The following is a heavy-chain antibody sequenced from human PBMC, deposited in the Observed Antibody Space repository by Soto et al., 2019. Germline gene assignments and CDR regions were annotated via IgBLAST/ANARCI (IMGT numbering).Heavy chain of an antibody. CDR2: VYSTGGT. Sequence: QVQLQQSGPGLVKPSETLSLTCSVSSGPTSSHNWGWIRQTPGRGLEWIGYVYSTGGTSYNPSLNSRVTKSAETSTNHISLTLTSLTAADAAVYYCVRQRIGNLHGLVDVWGQGTTVRGSS. CDR1: SGPTSSHN. J-gene: IGHJ6*02. CDR3: VRQRIGNLHGLVDV. V-gene: IGHV4-59*08. D-gene: IGHD1-1*01.